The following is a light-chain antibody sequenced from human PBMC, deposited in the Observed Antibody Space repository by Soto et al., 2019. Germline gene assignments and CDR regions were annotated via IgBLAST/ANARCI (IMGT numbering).Light chain of an antibody. V-gene: IGKV3-20*01. CDR3: QQYGSSPPAT. CDR1: QSVSSSY. J-gene: IGKJ2*01. Sequence: EIVLTQSPGTLSLSPGERATLSCRASQSVSSSYLAWYQQKPGQAPRLFIYGASNRATGIPDRFSGSGSGTDFTLTISRLEPEDFAVYYCQQYGSSPPATFGQGTKLEIK. CDR2: GAS.